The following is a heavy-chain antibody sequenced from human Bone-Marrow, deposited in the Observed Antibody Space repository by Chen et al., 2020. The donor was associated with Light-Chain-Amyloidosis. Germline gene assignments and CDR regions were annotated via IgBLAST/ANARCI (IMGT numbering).Heavy chain of an antibody. V-gene: IGHV5-51*01. Sequence: VQLEQSGPEVKKPGEFLKISCKGSGYTFPNYWIGWVRQMPGKGLERMGFIYPDDSDARYSPSFEGQVTISADKSITTAYLQWRSLKASDTAMYYCAIRRDGYNFDYWGQGTLVTVSS. CDR2: IYPDDSDA. CDR1: GYTFPNYW. J-gene: IGHJ4*02. CDR3: AIRRDGYNFDY. D-gene: IGHD5-12*01.